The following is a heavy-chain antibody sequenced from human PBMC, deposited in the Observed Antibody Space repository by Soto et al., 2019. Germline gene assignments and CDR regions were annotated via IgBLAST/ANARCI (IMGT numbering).Heavy chain of an antibody. V-gene: IGHV6-1*01. Sequence: SQTLSLTCAISGDSVSSNSAAWNWIRQFPSRVLEWLGRTYYRSKWYNDYAVSVKSRITINPDTSKNQFSLQLNSVTPEDTAVYYCARDRDGYNYYYYYYGMDVWGQGTTVTAP. CDR2: TYYRSKWYN. D-gene: IGHD5-12*01. CDR3: ARDRDGYNYYYYYYGMDV. CDR1: GDSVSSNSAA. J-gene: IGHJ6*02.